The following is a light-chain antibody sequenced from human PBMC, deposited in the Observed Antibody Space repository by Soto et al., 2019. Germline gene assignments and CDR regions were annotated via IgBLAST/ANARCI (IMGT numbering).Light chain of an antibody. J-gene: IGLJ2*01. CDR3: QSYDSSLSGSSVV. CDR1: NSNIGAGYD. V-gene: IGLV1-40*01. CDR2: GNY. Sequence: QSVLTQPPSVSGAPGQRVTISCTGSNSNIGAGYDVHWYLQLPGTAPKLLIYGNYNRPSGVPDRFSGSKSGTSASLAITGLQAEDEADYYCQSYDSSLSGSSVVFGGGTKVTVL.